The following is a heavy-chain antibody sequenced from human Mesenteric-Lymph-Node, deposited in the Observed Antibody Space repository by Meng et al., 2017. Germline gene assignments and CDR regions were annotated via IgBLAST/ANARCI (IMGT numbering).Heavy chain of an antibody. D-gene: IGHD2-21*02. V-gene: IGHV4-4*02. CDR1: GGPLSSGNW. CDR3: ARVGAYCGGDCYHPR. Sequence: VHLRESGPGLVKPSGTLSLTCAVSGGPLSSGNWWSWVRQPPGKGLEWIGEIYHSGSTNYNPSLKSRVTISVDESKNQFSLRLSSVTAADTAVYYCARVGAYCGGDCYHPRWGQGTLVTVSS. J-gene: IGHJ4*02. CDR2: IYHSGST.